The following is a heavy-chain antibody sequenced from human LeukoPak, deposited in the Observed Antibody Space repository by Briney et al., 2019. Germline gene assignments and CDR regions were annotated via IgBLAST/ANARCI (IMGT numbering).Heavy chain of an antibody. V-gene: IGHV4-34*01. CDR3: ARGERIGYYYYGMDV. CDR2: INHSGST. CDR1: GGSFSGYY. Sequence: SETLSLTCAVYGGSFSGYYWSWIRQPPGKGLEWTGEINHSGSTNYNPSLKSRVTISVDTSKNQFSLKLSSVTAADTAVYYCARGERIGYYYYGMDVWGQGTTVTVSS. J-gene: IGHJ6*02. D-gene: IGHD2-15*01.